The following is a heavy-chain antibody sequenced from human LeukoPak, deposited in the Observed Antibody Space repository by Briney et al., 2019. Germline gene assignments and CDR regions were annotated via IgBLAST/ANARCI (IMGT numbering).Heavy chain of an antibody. CDR2: ISSNGGST. CDR1: GFTFSSYA. Sequence: VGSLRLSCAPSGFTFSSYAMHWVRQAAGKGLEYVSAISSNGGSTYYANPVKGRFTISRDNSQNTLYLQMGSLRAEDMAVYYCARVGYTSYYYYGMDVWGQGTTVTVSS. V-gene: IGHV3-64*01. CDR3: ARVGYTSYYYYGMDV. J-gene: IGHJ6*02. D-gene: IGHD6-13*01.